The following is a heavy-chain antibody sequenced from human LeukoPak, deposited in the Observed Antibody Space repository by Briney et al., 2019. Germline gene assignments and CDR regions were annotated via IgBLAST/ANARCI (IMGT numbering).Heavy chain of an antibody. CDR2: IYSSGST. D-gene: IGHD6-19*01. Sequence: SETLSLTCTVSGGSISSSTYYWGWVRQPPGMGLEWIGSIYSSGSTYYNSSLKSRITVSVDTSKNQFSLNLTSVTAADTAVYYFARTGAGGWYQFDHWGQGTLVTVSS. V-gene: IGHV4-39*01. CDR1: GGSISSSTYY. CDR3: ARTGAGGWYQFDH. J-gene: IGHJ4*02.